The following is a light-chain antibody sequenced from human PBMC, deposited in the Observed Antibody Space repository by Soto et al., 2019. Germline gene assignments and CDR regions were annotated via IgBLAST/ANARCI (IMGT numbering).Light chain of an antibody. J-gene: IGKJ4*01. Sequence: DIQLTQSPSFLSASVGDRVTITCRATQGMGNYLAWYQQKPGKAPNLLIYAASTLQSGVPSRFSGSGYGTDFTLTVRGLQPEDFATYYFQQLSSYPANFGGGTKVDIK. CDR3: QQLSSYPAN. V-gene: IGKV1-9*01. CDR1: QGMGNY. CDR2: AAS.